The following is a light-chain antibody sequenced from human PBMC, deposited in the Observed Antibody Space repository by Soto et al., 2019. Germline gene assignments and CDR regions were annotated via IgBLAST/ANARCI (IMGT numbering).Light chain of an antibody. CDR1: QSVSSSY. J-gene: IGKJ1*01. V-gene: IGKV3-20*01. CDR2: DAA. CDR3: KQYRTSPPCT. Sequence: ENVLTQSPGTLSLSPGEKATLSCRASQSVSSSYLAWYQQRPGQAPRLLIYDAASRATGIPDRFSGSGSGKNFTLFSSSLEPEDIAAYYCKQYRTSPPCTFGQVTMPENK.